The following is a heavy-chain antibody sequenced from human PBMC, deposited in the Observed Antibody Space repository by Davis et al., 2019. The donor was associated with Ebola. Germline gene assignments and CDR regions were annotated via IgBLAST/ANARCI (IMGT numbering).Heavy chain of an antibody. Sequence: ASVKVSCKASGYTFTSYAMHWVRQAPGQRLEWMGWINAGNGNTKYSQKLQGRVTMTTDTSTSTAYMELRSLRSDDTAVYYCARDWRSSTSWEYNWFDPWGQGTLVTVSS. V-gene: IGHV1-3*01. CDR3: ARDWRSSTSWEYNWFDP. D-gene: IGHD2-2*01. CDR1: GYTFTSYA. J-gene: IGHJ5*02. CDR2: INAGNGNT.